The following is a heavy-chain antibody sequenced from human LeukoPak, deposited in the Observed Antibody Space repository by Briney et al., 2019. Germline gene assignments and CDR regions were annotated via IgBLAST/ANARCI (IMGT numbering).Heavy chain of an antibody. D-gene: IGHD3-3*01. J-gene: IGHJ4*02. CDR1: GGSFSGYY. CDR2: INHSGST. Sequence: SETLSLTCAVYGGSFSGYYWSWIRQPPGKGLEWIGEINHSGSTNYNPSLKSRVTISVDTSKNQLSLKLSSVTAADTAVYYCARGRGNYDFWSGYLDYWGQGTLVTVSS. CDR3: ARGRGNYDFWSGYLDY. V-gene: IGHV4-34*01.